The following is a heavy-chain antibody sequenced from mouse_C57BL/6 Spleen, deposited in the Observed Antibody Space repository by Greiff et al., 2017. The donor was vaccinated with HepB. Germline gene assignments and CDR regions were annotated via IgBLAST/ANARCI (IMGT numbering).Heavy chain of an antibody. Sequence: EVKLVESGPGLVKPSQSLSLTCSVTGYSITSGYYWNWIRQFPGNKLEWMGYISYDGSNNYNPSLKNRISITRDTSKNQFFLKLNSVTTEDTATYYCAFYDYDGWYFDVWGTGTTVTVSS. V-gene: IGHV3-6*01. CDR3: AFYDYDGWYFDV. J-gene: IGHJ1*03. CDR1: GYSITSGYY. CDR2: ISYDGSN. D-gene: IGHD2-4*01.